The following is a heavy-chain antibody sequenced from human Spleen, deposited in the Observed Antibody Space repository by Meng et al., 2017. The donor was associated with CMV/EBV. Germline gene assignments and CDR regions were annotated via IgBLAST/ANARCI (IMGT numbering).Heavy chain of an antibody. V-gene: IGHV3-21*01. CDR1: GFTFSSYS. CDR2: ISSSSSYI. CDR3: ARGTYYDIWSGTTMDV. J-gene: IGHJ6*02. Sequence: GESLKISCAASGFTFSSYSMNWVRQAPGKGLEWVSSISSSSSYIYYADSVKGRFTISRDNAKKSLYLQMNSLSAEDTAVYYCARGTYYDIWSGTTMDVWGQGTSVTVSS. D-gene: IGHD3-3*01.